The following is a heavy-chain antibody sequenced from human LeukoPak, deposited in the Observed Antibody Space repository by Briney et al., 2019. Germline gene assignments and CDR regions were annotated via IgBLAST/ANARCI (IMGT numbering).Heavy chain of an antibody. Sequence: PSETLSLTCSVSGGSISPYYWTWVRQPPRKGLQYIGYTSHSGSANYNPSLKSRVTISVDTSKNQFSLKLSSVTAADTAVYYCARGVYIAAAQYAYWGQGTLVTVSS. J-gene: IGHJ4*02. CDR2: TSHSGSA. D-gene: IGHD6-13*01. V-gene: IGHV4-59*01. CDR3: ARGVYIAAAQYAY. CDR1: GGSISPYY.